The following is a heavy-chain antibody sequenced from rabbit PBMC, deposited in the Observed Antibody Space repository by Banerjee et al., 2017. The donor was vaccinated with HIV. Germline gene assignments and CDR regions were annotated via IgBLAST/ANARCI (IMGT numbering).Heavy chain of an antibody. D-gene: IGHD6-1*01. CDR1: GIDFSSYYY. CDR3: ARDEHSYGYIGYFDL. CDR2: IDAGSSGNT. V-gene: IGHV1S45*01. Sequence: QQQLEESGGGLVKPGGTLTLTCKASGIDFSSYYYMCWVRQAPGKGLEWIACIDAGSSGNTWYASWAKGRFTISKTSSTTVTLQMTSLTAADTATYFCARDEHSYGYIGYFDLWGPGTLVTVS. J-gene: IGHJ4*01.